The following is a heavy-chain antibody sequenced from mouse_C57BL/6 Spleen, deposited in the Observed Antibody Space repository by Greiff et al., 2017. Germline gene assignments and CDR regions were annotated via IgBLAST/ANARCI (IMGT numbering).Heavy chain of an antibody. Sequence: QVQLQQSGPELVKPGASVKISCKASGYAFSSSWMNWVKQRPGKGLEWIGRIYPGDGDTNYNGKFKGKATLTADKSSSTAYMQLSSLTSEDSAVYFCARGDSSGYRFAYWGQGTLVTVSA. CDR1: GYAFSSSW. D-gene: IGHD3-2*02. CDR2: IYPGDGDT. J-gene: IGHJ3*01. V-gene: IGHV1-82*01. CDR3: ARGDSSGYRFAY.